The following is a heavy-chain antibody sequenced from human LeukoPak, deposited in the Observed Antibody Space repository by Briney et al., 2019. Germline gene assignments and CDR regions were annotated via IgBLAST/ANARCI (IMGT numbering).Heavy chain of an antibody. D-gene: IGHD3-10*01. CDR3: ARGDTFVRGKPEY. J-gene: IGHJ4*02. V-gene: IGHV3-33*08. CDR2: IWFDGGNK. CDR1: GFPFSSYA. Sequence: QSGGSLRLSCAASGFPFSSYAIHWVRQAPGKGLEWVALIWFDGGNKYYADSVKGRFTISRDNSNNTLFLQMNSLRVEDTAVYYCARGDTFVRGKPEYWGQGTLVTVSS.